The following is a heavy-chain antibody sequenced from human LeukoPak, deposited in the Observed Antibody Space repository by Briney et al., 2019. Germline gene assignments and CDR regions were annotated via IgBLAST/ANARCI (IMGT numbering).Heavy chain of an antibody. V-gene: IGHV3-30*03. CDR3: ARDLFRGAPDYFDY. CDR2: ISYDGRVT. D-gene: IGHD3-10*01. CDR1: GFTFSSYS. J-gene: IGHJ4*02. Sequence: GGSLRLSCAASGFTFSSYSMNWVRQAPGKGLEWVAVISYDGRVTIHADSVKGRFTISRDQSKNTLYLEMNSLRPEDTAVYYCARDLFRGAPDYFDYWGQGTLVTVSS.